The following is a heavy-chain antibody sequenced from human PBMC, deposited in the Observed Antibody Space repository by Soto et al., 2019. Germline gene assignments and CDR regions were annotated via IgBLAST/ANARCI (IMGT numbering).Heavy chain of an antibody. V-gene: IGHV3-33*01. CDR2: IWYDGSNK. D-gene: IGHD6-13*01. CDR3: AREKGIAAASPFDY. J-gene: IGHJ4*02. CDR1: GFTFSSYG. Sequence: QVQLVESGGGVVQPGRSLRLSCAASGFTFSSYGMHWVRQAPGKGLEWVAVIWYDGSNKYYADSVKGRFTISRDNSKNTLYLQMNSLSAEDTAVYYCAREKGIAAASPFDYWGQGTLVTVSS.